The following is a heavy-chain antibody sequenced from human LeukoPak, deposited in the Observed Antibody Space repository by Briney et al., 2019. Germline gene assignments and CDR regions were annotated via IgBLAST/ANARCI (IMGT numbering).Heavy chain of an antibody. D-gene: IGHD2-15*01. CDR2: IYTSGST. Sequence: SETLSLTCTVSGGSISSGSYYWSWIRQPAGKGLEWIGRIYTSGSTNYNPSLKSRVTISVDTSKNQFSLKLSSVTAADTAVYYCARENGYCSGGSCSRIDYWGQGTLVTVSS. J-gene: IGHJ4*02. CDR3: ARENGYCSGGSCSRIDY. CDR1: GGSISSGSYY. V-gene: IGHV4-61*02.